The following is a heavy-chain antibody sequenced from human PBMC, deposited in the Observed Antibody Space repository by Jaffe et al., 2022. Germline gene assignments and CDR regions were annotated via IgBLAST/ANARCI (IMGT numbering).Heavy chain of an antibody. CDR3: ATFRYNRNYYYLDY. CDR1: TFTFSSSA. J-gene: IGHJ4*02. Sequence: QLLESGGGLVQPGGSLRLSCAVPTFTFSSSAMTWVRQAPGKGLEWVSTISYNGDNTYYADSVKGRFTIFRDNSKNTLYLQMNSLRADDTAIYYCATFRYNRNYYYLDYWGQGTLVTVSS. D-gene: IGHD1-7*01. V-gene: IGHV3-23*01. CDR2: ISYNGDNT.